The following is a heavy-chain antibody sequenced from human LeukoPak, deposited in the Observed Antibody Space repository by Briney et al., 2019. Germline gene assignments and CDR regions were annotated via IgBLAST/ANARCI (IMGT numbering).Heavy chain of an antibody. CDR3: ARGGFALNVPVVGLNWFDP. CDR1: AFTFGNYW. V-gene: IGHV3-74*03. D-gene: IGHD2-2*01. CDR2: INSDGSST. J-gene: IGHJ5*02. Sequence: GGSLRLSCAASAFTFGNYWMHWVRQAPGKGLVWVSRINSDGSSTTYAGSVKGRFTISRDNAKNTLYLQMNSPRAEDTAVYYCARGGFALNVPVVGLNWFDPWGQGTLVTVSS.